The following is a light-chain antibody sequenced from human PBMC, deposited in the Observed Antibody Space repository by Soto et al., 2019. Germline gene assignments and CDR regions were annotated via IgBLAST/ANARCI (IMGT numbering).Light chain of an antibody. CDR1: QSINTY. CDR2: DAS. J-gene: IGKJ3*01. Sequence: ETVLTQSPATLSLSPGERATLSCRASQSINTYLAWYQQKPGQAPRLLIYDASNRATGIPAMFSGSGSGTDFTLTISSLEPEYFAVYYCQQRFTWLTFGPGTKVDIK. V-gene: IGKV3-11*01. CDR3: QQRFTWLT.